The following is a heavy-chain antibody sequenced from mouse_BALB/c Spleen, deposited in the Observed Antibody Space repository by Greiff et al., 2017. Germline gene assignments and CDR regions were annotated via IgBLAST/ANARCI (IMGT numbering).Heavy chain of an antibody. CDR1: GFSLTGYG. J-gene: IGHJ4*01. D-gene: IGHD1-1*01. Sequence: VKLVESGPGLVAPSQSLSITCTVSGFSLTGYGVNWVRQPPGKGLEWLGMIWGDGSTDYNSALKSRLSISKDNSKSQVFLKMNSLQTDDTARYYCARGDYGSSPPYAMDYWGQGTSVTVSS. CDR3: ARGDYGSSPPYAMDY. V-gene: IGHV2-6-7*01. CDR2: IWGDGST.